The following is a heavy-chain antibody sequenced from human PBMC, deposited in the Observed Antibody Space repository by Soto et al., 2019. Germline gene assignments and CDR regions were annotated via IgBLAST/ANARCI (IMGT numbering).Heavy chain of an antibody. V-gene: IGHV3-49*04. D-gene: IGHD3-3*01. Sequence: GGSLRLSCTASGFTFGDYAMSWVRQAPGKGLEWVGFIRSKAYGGTTEYAASVRGRFTISRDDSKSIAYLQMNSLKTEDTAVYYCTRDEPITIFGVVIIPKDHNYYYGMDVWGQGTTVTVSS. CDR2: IRSKAYGGTT. CDR1: GFTFGDYA. J-gene: IGHJ6*02. CDR3: TRDEPITIFGVVIIPKDHNYYYGMDV.